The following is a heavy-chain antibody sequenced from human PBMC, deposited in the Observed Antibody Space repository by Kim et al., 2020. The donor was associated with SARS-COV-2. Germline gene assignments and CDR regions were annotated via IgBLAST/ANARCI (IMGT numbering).Heavy chain of an antibody. D-gene: IGHD3-10*01. Sequence: GGSLRLSCAASGFTFSSYSMNWVRQAPGKGLEWVSSISSSSSYIYYADSVKGRFTISRDNAKNSLYLQMNSLRAEDTAVYYCASDQPSQWFGELLGDYWGQGTLVTVSS. CDR3: ASDQPSQWFGELLGDY. CDR2: ISSSSSYI. J-gene: IGHJ4*02. CDR1: GFTFSSYS. V-gene: IGHV3-21*01.